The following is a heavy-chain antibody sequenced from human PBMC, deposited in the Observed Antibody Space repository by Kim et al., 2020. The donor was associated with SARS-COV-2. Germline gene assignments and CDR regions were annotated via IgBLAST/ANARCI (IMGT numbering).Heavy chain of an antibody. J-gene: IGHJ4*02. Sequence: GGSLRLSCAASGFTFSSYGMHWVRQAPGKGRDWVAVISYDGSNKYYADSVKGRFTISRDNSKNTLYLQMNSLRAEDTSVYYCSPSMIGSYWGQGTLVTVSS. V-gene: IGHV3-30*03. CDR3: SPSMIGSY. CDR2: ISYDGSNK. CDR1: GFTFSSYG. D-gene: IGHD3-22*01.